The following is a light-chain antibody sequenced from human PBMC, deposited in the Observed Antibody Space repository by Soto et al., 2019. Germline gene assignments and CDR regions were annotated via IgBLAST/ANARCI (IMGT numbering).Light chain of an antibody. CDR1: QSVSSSY. J-gene: IGKJ1*01. V-gene: IGKV3-20*01. CDR2: GAS. CDR3: PQSGSSPPCP. Sequence: EIVLTQSPGTLSLSPGERATLSCRASQSVSSSYLAWYQQKPGQAPRLLIYGASSRATGIPDRFSGSGSGTDFTLTISRLEPEDFAVYYCPQSGSSPPCPFGQGT.